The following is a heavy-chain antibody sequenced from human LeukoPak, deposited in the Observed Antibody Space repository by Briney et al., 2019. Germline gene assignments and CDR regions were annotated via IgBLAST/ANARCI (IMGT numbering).Heavy chain of an antibody. J-gene: IGHJ4*02. CDR3: ARDTGIAAAGTVPDY. CDR2: INPNSGGT. CDR1: GYTFTGYY. Sequence: ASVKVSCKASGYTFTGYYTHWVRQAPGQGLEWMGWINPNSGGTNYAQKFQGRVTMTRDTSISTAYMELSRLRSDDTAVYYCARDTGIAAAGTVPDYWGQGTLVTVSS. V-gene: IGHV1-2*02. D-gene: IGHD6-13*01.